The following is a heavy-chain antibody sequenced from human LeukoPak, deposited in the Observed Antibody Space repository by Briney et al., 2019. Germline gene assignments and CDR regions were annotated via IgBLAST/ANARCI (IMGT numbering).Heavy chain of an antibody. Sequence: AGGSLRLSCAASGFTFSSYAMSWVRQAPGKGLEWVSAISGSGGSTYYAGSVKGRFTISRDNSKNTLYLQMNSLRAEDTAVYYCAKVVHSSWYGYDFDYWGQGTLVTVSS. D-gene: IGHD6-13*01. J-gene: IGHJ4*02. CDR3: AKVVHSSWYGYDFDY. CDR2: ISGSGGST. V-gene: IGHV3-23*01. CDR1: GFTFSSYA.